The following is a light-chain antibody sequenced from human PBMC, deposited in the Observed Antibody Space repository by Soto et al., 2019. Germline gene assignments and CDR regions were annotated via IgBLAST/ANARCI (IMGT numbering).Light chain of an antibody. CDR3: QTWGTGIQV. Sequence: QTVVTQSPSASASLRASVKLTCTLSSGHSSYAIAWHQQQPEKGPRYLMKLNSDGSHSKGDGIPDRFSGSSSGAERYLTISSLQSEDEADYYCQTWGTGIQVFGTGTKVTVL. CDR1: SGHSSYA. J-gene: IGLJ1*01. V-gene: IGLV4-69*01. CDR2: LNSDGSH.